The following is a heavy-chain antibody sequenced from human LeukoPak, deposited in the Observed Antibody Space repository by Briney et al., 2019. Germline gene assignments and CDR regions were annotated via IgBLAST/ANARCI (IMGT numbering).Heavy chain of an antibody. CDR2: IYTCGST. Sequence: PSQTLSLTCTVSGGSISSGSYYWSWIRQPAGKGLEWIGRIYTCGSTNYNPSLKSRVTISVDTSKNQFSLKLSSVTAADTAVYYCARDSGSSGWLDYWGQGTLVTVSS. J-gene: IGHJ4*02. CDR1: GGSISSGSYY. CDR3: ARDSGSSGWLDY. D-gene: IGHD3-22*01. V-gene: IGHV4-61*02.